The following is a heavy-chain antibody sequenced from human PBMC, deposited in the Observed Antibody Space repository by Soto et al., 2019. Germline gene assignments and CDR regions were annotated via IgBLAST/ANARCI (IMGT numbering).Heavy chain of an antibody. D-gene: IGHD1-20*01. CDR3: AKDSGCVNNACAYDP. CDR1: GFIFRDYT. V-gene: IGHV3-21*01. J-gene: IGHJ5*02. Sequence: GGSLRLSCTASGFIFRDYTMNWVRQAQGKGLEWVSSISRGSDYIFYADTVKGRFTISRDNARNSLYLQMTSLRAEDTAVYYCAKDSGCVNNACAYDPWGQGTLVTVSS. CDR2: ISRGSDYI.